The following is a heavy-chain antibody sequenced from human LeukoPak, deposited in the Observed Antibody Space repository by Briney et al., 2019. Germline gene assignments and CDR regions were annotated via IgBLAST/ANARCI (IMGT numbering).Heavy chain of an antibody. CDR2: INPNSGGT. V-gene: IGHV1-2*06. Sequence: ASVKVSCKASGYTFTGYYMHWVRQAPGQGLEWMGRINPNSGGTNYAQKFQGRVTMTRDTSISTAYMELSRLRSGDTAVYYCARQLEYSSSSGGRDYWGQGTLVTVSS. CDR1: GYTFTGYY. D-gene: IGHD6-6*01. J-gene: IGHJ4*02. CDR3: ARQLEYSSSSGGRDY.